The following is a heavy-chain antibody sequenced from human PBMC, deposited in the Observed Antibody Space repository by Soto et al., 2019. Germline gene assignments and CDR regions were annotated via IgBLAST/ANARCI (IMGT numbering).Heavy chain of an antibody. CDR1: GGSISSYY. CDR3: ARDPRDGYSNFDY. CDR2: IYYSGST. D-gene: IGHD5-18*01. J-gene: IGHJ4*02. V-gene: IGHV4-59*01. Sequence: SETLSLTCTVSGGSISSYYWSWIRQPPGKGLEWIGYIYYSGSTNYNPSLKSRVTISVDTSKNQFSLKLSSVTAADTAVYYCARDPRDGYSNFDYWGQGTLVTVSS.